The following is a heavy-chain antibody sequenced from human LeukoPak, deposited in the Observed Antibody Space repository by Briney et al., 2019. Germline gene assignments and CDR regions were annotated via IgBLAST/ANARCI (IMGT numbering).Heavy chain of an antibody. D-gene: IGHD6-13*01. Sequence: PGGSLRLSCAASGFTFSKYGIHWVRQAPGKGLEWVAVIWYDGRTKYYADSVKGRFTISRDNSKNTLYLQMNSLRADDTAVYYCAKIVKAAPGLFDYWGQGTLVTVS. V-gene: IGHV3-33*06. CDR1: GFTFSKYG. CDR3: AKIVKAAPGLFDY. CDR2: IWYDGRTK. J-gene: IGHJ4*02.